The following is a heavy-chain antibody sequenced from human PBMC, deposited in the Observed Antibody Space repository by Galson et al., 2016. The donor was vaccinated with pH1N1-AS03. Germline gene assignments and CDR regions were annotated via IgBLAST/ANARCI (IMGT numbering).Heavy chain of an antibody. J-gene: IGHJ6*02. CDR3: ARDQIIPAARHYYECGLDV. CDR1: GFTLRSFW. D-gene: IGHD2-2*01. CDR2: IKQDGSEN. V-gene: IGHV3-7*01. Sequence: SLRLSCAASGFTLRSFWMTWVRQAPGKGLEWVANIKQDGSENYYVDSVKGRFTISRDNAKNSLFLQMHSLRVEDTAVYYCARDQIIPAARHYYECGLDVWGQGTTVTVSS.